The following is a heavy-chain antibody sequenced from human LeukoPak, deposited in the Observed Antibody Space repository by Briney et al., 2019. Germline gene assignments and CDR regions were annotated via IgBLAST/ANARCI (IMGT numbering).Heavy chain of an antibody. CDR1: GYTFSNYG. J-gene: IGHJ3*02. D-gene: IGHD6-19*01. V-gene: IGHV1-18*01. Sequence: ASVKVSCKASGYTFSNYGISWVRQAPGQGLEWMGWINTYNDYTNYARKLQGRVTMTTETSTSAAYMELRSLRSDDTAVYYCARDRAVAVLGAFDIWGQGTMVTVSS. CDR2: INTYNDYT. CDR3: ARDRAVAVLGAFDI.